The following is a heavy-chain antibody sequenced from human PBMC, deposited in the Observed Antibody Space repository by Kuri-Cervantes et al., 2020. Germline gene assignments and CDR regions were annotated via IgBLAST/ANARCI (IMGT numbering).Heavy chain of an antibody. J-gene: IGHJ3*02. CDR3: ARHMPGYYDYVWGSYRDDAFDI. CDR2: IKQDGSEK. V-gene: IGHV3-7*01. Sequence: GESLKISCAASGFIFSNYWMSWVRQAPGKGPEWVANIKQDGSEKYYVDSVKGRFTISRDNAKNSLFLQMNSLRAEDTAVYYCARHMPGYYDYVWGSYRDDAFDIWGQGTMVTVSS. CDR1: GFIFSNYW. D-gene: IGHD3-16*02.